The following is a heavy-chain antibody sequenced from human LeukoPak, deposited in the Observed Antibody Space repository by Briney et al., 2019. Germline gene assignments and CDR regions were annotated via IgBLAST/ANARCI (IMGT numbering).Heavy chain of an antibody. Sequence: GGSLNLPGQALDFTLGDLGWGGFGRAPGKGLEGVGFIRSKAYGGTTEYAASVKGRFTISRDDSKSIAYLQMNSLKTEDTAVYYCTRGRSSWYFDYWGQGTLVTVSS. CDR1: DFTLGDLG. J-gene: IGHJ4*02. D-gene: IGHD6-13*01. CDR2: IRSKAYGGTT. CDR3: TRGRSSWYFDY. V-gene: IGHV3-49*03.